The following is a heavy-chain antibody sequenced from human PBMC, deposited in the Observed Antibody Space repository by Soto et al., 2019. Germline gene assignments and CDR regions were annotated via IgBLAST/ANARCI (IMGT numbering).Heavy chain of an antibody. Sequence: SETLSLTCAVYGGSFSGYYWSWIRQPPGKGLEWIGEINHSGSTNYNPSLKSRVTISVDTSKNQFSLKLSSVTAADTAVYYCARGQMATITLDFDYWGQGTLVTVSP. CDR1: GGSFSGYY. V-gene: IGHV4-34*01. D-gene: IGHD5-12*01. CDR2: INHSGST. CDR3: ARGQMATITLDFDY. J-gene: IGHJ4*02.